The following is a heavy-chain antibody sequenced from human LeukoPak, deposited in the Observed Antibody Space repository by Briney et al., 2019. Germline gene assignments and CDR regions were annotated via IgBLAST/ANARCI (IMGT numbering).Heavy chain of an antibody. CDR2: ISSSGSTI. CDR3: ARGRWLQSRRGMDV. V-gene: IGHV3-11*01. Sequence: PGGSLRLSCAASGFTFSDYYMSWIRQAPGKGLEWVSYISSSGSTIYYADSVKGRSTISRDNAKNSLYLQMNSLRAEDTAVYYCARGRWLQSRRGMDVWGQGTTVTVSS. D-gene: IGHD5-24*01. J-gene: IGHJ6*02. CDR1: GFTFSDYY.